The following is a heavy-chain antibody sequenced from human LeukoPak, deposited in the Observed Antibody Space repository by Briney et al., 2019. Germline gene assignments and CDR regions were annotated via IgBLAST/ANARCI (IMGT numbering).Heavy chain of an antibody. V-gene: IGHV3-33*01. Sequence: PGRSLRLSCAASGFTFSSYGMHWVRQAPGKGLEWVAVIWYDGSNKYYADSVKGRFTISRDNSKNTLYLQMNSLRAEDTAVYYCARPGSAGEQQQHGGGWFDPWGQGTLVTVSS. D-gene: IGHD6-13*01. CDR1: GFTFSSYG. J-gene: IGHJ5*02. CDR2: IWYDGSNK. CDR3: ARPGSAGEQQQHGGGWFDP.